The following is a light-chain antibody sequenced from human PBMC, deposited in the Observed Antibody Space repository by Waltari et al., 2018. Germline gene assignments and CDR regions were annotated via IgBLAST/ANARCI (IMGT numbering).Light chain of an antibody. Sequence: CGGRLGMSRCWAWVEQKPGKAPILMIFQASSLKSGVPSRFSGSGSGTEFTLTISSLQPDDCATYDCQQYKSYRTFGQGTKVDMK. CDR3: QQYKSYRT. CDR2: QAS. V-gene: IGKV1-5*03. CDR1: LGMSRC. J-gene: IGKJ1*01.